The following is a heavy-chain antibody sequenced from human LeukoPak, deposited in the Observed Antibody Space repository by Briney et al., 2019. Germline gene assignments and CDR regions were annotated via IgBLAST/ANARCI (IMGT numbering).Heavy chain of an antibody. D-gene: IGHD6-13*01. CDR1: GYTFTSYG. V-gene: IGHV1-18*01. CDR3: AREGIAAAGSFAY. J-gene: IGHJ4*02. CDR2: ISAYNGNT. Sequence: ASVKVSCKASGYTFTSYGISWGRQAPGQGREWMGWISAYNGNTNYAQTLQGRVTMTIDTSTSTAYMALRSLRSDATAVHYCAREGIAAAGSFAYWGQATLVTVPS.